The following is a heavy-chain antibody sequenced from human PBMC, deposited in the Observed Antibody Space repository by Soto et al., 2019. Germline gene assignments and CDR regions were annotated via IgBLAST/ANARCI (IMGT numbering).Heavy chain of an antibody. J-gene: IGHJ6*02. CDR3: ARDLGIAAAGYYYGIDV. V-gene: IGHV3-30-3*01. CDR2: ISYDGSNK. D-gene: IGHD6-13*01. CDR1: GFTFSSYA. Sequence: GGSLRLSCAASGFTFSSYAMHWVRQAPGKGLELVAVISYDGSNKYYADSVKGRFTISRDNSKNTLYLQMNSLRAEDTAVYYCARDLGIAAAGYYYGIDVWGQGTMVTVSS.